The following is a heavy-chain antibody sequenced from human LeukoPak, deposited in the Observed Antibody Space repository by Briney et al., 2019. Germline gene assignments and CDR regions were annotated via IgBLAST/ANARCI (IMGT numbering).Heavy chain of an antibody. CDR2: ISGSGGST. J-gene: IGHJ4*02. Sequence: PGGSLRLSCAASGFTFSSYAMSWVRQAPGKGLEWVSAISGSGGSTYYADSVEGRFTISRDNAKNTLYLQMNSLRAEDTAVYYCARTKYYFDYWGPGTLVTVSS. V-gene: IGHV3-23*01. D-gene: IGHD1-7*01. CDR1: GFTFSSYA. CDR3: ARTKYYFDY.